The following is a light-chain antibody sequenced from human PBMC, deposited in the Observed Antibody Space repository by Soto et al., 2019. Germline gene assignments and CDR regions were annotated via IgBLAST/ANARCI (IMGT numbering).Light chain of an antibody. CDR1: QSVSST. Sequence: EIVMTPSPATLSLSPGERATLSCRASQSVSSTLAWYQHKPGQAPRLLIYGASTRATGIPARFSGSGSGTEFTLTISSLQSEDFAVYYCQQYNNWPRTFGQGTKVDIK. CDR3: QQYNNWPRT. J-gene: IGKJ1*01. CDR2: GAS. V-gene: IGKV3-15*01.